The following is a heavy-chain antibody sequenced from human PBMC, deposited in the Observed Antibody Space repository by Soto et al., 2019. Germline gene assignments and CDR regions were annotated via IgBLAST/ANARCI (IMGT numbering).Heavy chain of an antibody. Sequence: QLQLQEAGPGLGKPSETLSLTCIVSGGAIRSSSYQGGWIRQPPGKGLEGIGSIYYSGSSYYTPYLKSRVTISVDTSKHLFSLKLSSVTAADTALYYCARGRALSGGLFDPWGQGTLVTVSS. V-gene: IGHV4-39*01. CDR3: ARGRALSGGLFDP. J-gene: IGHJ5*02. D-gene: IGHD1-26*01. CDR2: IYYSGSS. CDR1: GGAIRSSSYQ.